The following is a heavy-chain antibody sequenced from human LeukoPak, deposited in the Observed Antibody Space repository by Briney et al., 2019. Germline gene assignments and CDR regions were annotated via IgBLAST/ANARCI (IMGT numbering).Heavy chain of an antibody. D-gene: IGHD3-9*01. CDR3: AKDPHYDILTGYSAGVLYYFDY. V-gene: IGHV3-23*01. Sequence: HPGGSLRLSCAASGFTFSSHAMSWVRQAPGKGLGWVSAISGSGGSTYYADSVKGRFTISRDNSKNTLYLQMNSLRAEDTAVYYCAKDPHYDILTGYSAGVLYYFDYWGQGTLVTVSS. CDR2: ISGSGGST. CDR1: GFTFSSHA. J-gene: IGHJ4*02.